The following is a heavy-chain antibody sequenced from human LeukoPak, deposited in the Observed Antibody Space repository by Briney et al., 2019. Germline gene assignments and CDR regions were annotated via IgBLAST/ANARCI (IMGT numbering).Heavy chain of an antibody. Sequence: SETLSLTYTVSGGSISSGSYYWSWIRQPAGKGLEWIGRIYTSGSTNYNPSLKSRVTISVDTSKNQFSLKLSSVTAADTAVFYCARHDWSESYYFDYWGQGTLVTVSS. V-gene: IGHV4-61*02. D-gene: IGHD2-21*01. J-gene: IGHJ4*02. CDR3: ARHDWSESYYFDY. CDR1: GGSISSGSYY. CDR2: IYTSGST.